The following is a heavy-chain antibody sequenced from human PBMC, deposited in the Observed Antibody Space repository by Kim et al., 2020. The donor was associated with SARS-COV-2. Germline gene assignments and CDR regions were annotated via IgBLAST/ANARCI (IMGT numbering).Heavy chain of an antibody. V-gene: IGHV3-74*01. D-gene: IGHD2-2*01. Sequence: YADSVEGRFTISRDNAKNTLYLQMNSLRDEDTAIYYCTRGCLTTSCPSDYWGQGTLVTVSS. J-gene: IGHJ4*02. CDR3: TRGCLTTSCPSDY.